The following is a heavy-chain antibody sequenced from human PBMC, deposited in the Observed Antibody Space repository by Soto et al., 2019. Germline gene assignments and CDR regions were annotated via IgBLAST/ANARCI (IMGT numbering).Heavy chain of an antibody. J-gene: IGHJ5*01. D-gene: IGHD1-7*01. V-gene: IGHV4-34*01. CDR3: ARDRDNWNYVDKSRFDS. CDR1: GGSFSGLY. CDR2: INHSGGT. Sequence: SETLSLTCAVYGGSFSGLYWSWIRQPPGKGLEWIGEINHSGGTNYNPSLKSRVTISVDTSKNQFSLKLSSVTAADTAVYYCARDRDNWNYVDKSRFDSWGQGILVTVSS.